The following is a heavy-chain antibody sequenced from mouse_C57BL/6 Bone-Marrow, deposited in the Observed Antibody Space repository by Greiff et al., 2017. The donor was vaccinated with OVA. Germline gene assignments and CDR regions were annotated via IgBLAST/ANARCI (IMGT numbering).Heavy chain of an antibody. CDR3: ARYYLDYAMDY. Sequence: VQLQQSGPVLVKPGASVKMSCKASGYTFTDYYMNWVKQSHGKSLEWIGVINPYNGGTSYNQKFKGKATLTVDKSSSTAYMELNSLTSEDSAVYYCARYYLDYAMDYWGQGTSVTVSS. CDR2: INPYNGGT. J-gene: IGHJ4*01. D-gene: IGHD1-1*01. CDR1: GYTFTDYY. V-gene: IGHV1-19*01.